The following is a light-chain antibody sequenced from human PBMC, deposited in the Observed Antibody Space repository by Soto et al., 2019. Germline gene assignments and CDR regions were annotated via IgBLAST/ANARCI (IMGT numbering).Light chain of an antibody. Sequence: DIQMTQSPSTLSGSVGDRVTITCRASQIISSWLAWYQQKPGKAPKLLMYRASTLESGVPSRFSGSGSGTEFTLTISSLQPDDFATYHCQQYATFPRTFGQGTKVDI. J-gene: IGKJ1*01. CDR1: QIISSW. CDR2: RAS. V-gene: IGKV1-5*03. CDR3: QQYATFPRT.